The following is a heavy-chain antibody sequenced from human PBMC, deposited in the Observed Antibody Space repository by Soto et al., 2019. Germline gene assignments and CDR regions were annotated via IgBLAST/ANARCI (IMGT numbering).Heavy chain of an antibody. CDR1: GCTSNDYA. D-gene: IGHD3-10*01. V-gene: IGHV3-9*02. CDR2: IYWSADRI. CDR3: IKDLRPGGADS. J-gene: IGHJ5*01. Sequence: GGSLRLSCAASGCTSNDYARQWVRQVPGKGLEWVSGIYWSADRIDYADSVKGRFTVSRDNAKNSLYLQMNSLRVEDSALYYCIKDLRPGGADSWGQGTQVTVSS.